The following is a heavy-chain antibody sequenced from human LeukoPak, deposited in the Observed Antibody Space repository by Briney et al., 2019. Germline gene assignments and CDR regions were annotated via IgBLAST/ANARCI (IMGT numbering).Heavy chain of an antibody. J-gene: IGHJ4*02. CDR3: ARHRGIAAAGTPFDY. V-gene: IGHV4-34*01. Sequence: SETLSLTCAVYGGSFSGYYWSWIRQPPGKGLEWIGEINHSGSTNYNPSLKSRVTISVDTSKNQFSLKLSSVTAADTAVYYCARHRGIAAAGTPFDYWGQGTLVTVSS. D-gene: IGHD6-13*01. CDR2: INHSGST. CDR1: GGSFSGYY.